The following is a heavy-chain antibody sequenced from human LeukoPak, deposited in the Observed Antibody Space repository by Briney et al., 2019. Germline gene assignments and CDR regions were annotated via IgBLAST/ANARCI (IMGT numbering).Heavy chain of an antibody. CDR2: ISGSGGTT. D-gene: IGHD3-22*01. V-gene: IGHV3-23*01. J-gene: IGHJ4*02. CDR3: AKAKVKRITMVVVDVYYFDY. CDR1: GFTFSSNA. Sequence: PGGSLRLSCAASGFTFSSNAMSWVRQAPGKGLEWVSAISGSGGTTNYADSVKGRFTISRDNSKNTLFLQMHSLRAEGTAVYYCAKAKVKRITMVVVDVYYFDYWGQGTLVTVSS.